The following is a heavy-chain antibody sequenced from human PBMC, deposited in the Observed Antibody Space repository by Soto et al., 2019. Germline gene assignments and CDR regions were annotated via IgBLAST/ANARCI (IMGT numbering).Heavy chain of an antibody. V-gene: IGHV1-69*06. J-gene: IGHJ5*02. D-gene: IGHD3-22*01. CDR2: IIPVSNAA. Sequence: QGQLVQSGAEVKKPGSSVKVSCKASGGSFSSYVINWIRQAPGQGLEWMGGIIPVSNAADYAQRFQDRVTMSVEKPASTAYMELRSLRSEDTAIYYCAQETYYFHSRDYHGFDPWGQGTLVTVSS. CDR3: AQETYYFHSRDYHGFDP. CDR1: GGSFSSYV.